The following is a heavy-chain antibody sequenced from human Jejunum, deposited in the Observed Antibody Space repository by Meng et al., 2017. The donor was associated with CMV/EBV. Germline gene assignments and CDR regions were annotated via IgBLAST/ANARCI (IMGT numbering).Heavy chain of an antibody. Sequence: FSEYYMEWLRQAPGQGLEWMGWINPNSGDTKYAQKFQGRVTMTRDTSISAAYMELSSLGSDDTAVFYCARVRIGCSTTGCYFDHWGQGTLVTVSS. CDR2: INPNSGDT. J-gene: IGHJ4*02. CDR1: FSEYY. CDR3: ARVRIGCSTTGCYFDH. D-gene: IGHD2-2*01. V-gene: IGHV1-2*02.